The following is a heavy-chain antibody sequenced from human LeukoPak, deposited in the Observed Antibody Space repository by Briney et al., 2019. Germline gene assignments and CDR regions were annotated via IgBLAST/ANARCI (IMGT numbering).Heavy chain of an antibody. J-gene: IGHJ3*02. V-gene: IGHV4-38-2*01. CDR1: GFSISSGYY. D-gene: IGHD2-2*01. CDR2: IYHSGST. CDR3: ARLPHCTSTSCYLGGHNFDI. Sequence: SETLSLTCAVSGFSISSGYYWGWIRPPPGKGLEWIGIIYHSGSTHYSPSLKSRVTISVDTSKNQFSLSLRSVTAADTAVYFCARLPHCTSTSCYLGGHNFDIWGQGTMVTVSS.